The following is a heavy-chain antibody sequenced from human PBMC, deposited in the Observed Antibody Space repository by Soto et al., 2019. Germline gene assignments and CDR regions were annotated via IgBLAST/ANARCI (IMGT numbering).Heavy chain of an antibody. CDR2: IDWDDDK. CDR3: ARMTTTHSFAF. J-gene: IGHJ4*02. D-gene: IGHD4-4*01. V-gene: IGHV2-70*04. CDR1: GFSLSTVGMH. Sequence: SGPTLESPKHPLTLTCPFSGFSLSTVGMHVSWIRQPPGKALEWLARIDWDDDKWYSPSLKTRLTISKDTSKNRVVLTMTNMDPVDTATYYCARMTTTHSFAFWGQGTLVTVSS.